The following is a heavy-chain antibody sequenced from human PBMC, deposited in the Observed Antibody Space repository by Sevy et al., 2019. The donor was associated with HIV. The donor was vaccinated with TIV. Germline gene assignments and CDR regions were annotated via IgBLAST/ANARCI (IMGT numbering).Heavy chain of an antibody. CDR3: ARGGDTPRGFDP. CDR1: GGSISSVNW. V-gene: IGHV4-4*02. Sequence: SETLSLTCAVSGGSISSVNWWHWVRQPPGKGLEWIGEIYHSGYNNYNPSLKRRVTISVDNSKNQFSLKLSFVTAADTAVYYCARGGDTPRGFDPWGQGSLVTVSS. CDR2: IYHSGYN. J-gene: IGHJ5*02. D-gene: IGHD3-16*01.